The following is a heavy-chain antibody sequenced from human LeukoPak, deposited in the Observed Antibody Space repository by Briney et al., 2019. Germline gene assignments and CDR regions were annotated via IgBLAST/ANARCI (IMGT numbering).Heavy chain of an antibody. CDR1: GGSISSDY. CDR2: IYHSGSP. V-gene: IGHV4-59*06. Sequence: SGTLSLTCTVSGGSISSDYWSWIRQPAGKGLEWIGYIYHSGSPYYNPSLKSRVTISVDTSKTQFSLKLSSVTAADTAVYYCARELQAYSSGWYYYFDSWGQGTLVTVSS. J-gene: IGHJ4*02. CDR3: ARELQAYSSGWYYYFDS. D-gene: IGHD6-13*01.